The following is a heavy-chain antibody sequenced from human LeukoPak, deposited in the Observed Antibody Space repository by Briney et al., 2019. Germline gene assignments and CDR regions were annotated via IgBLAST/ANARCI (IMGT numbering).Heavy chain of an antibody. Sequence: ASVKASCKASGYTFTGYYMHWVRQAPGQGLEWMGWINPNSGGTNYAQKFQGRATMTRDTSISTAYMELSRLRSDDTAVYYCARGRGWELHFDYWGQGTLVTVSS. CDR1: GYTFTGYY. CDR2: INPNSGGT. D-gene: IGHD1-26*01. CDR3: ARGRGWELHFDY. V-gene: IGHV1-2*02. J-gene: IGHJ4*02.